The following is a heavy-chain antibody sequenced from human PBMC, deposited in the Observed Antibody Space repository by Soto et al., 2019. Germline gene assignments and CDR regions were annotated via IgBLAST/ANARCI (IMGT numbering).Heavy chain of an antibody. CDR2: IIPIFGTA. J-gene: IGHJ4*02. D-gene: IGHD3-10*01. CDR1: GGTFSSYA. Sequence: VASVKVSCKASGGTFSSYAISWVRQAPGQGLEWMGGIIPIFGTANYAQKFQGRVTITADESTSTAYMELSSLRSEDTAVYYCARVARFGGYFDYWGQGTLVTVSS. CDR3: ARVARFGGYFDY. V-gene: IGHV1-69*13.